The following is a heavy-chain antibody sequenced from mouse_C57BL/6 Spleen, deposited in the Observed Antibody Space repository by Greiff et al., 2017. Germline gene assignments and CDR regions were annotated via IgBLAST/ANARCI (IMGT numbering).Heavy chain of an antibody. D-gene: IGHD2-10*01. CDR1: GYTFTSYW. J-gene: IGHJ3*01. Sequence: QVQLQQPGAELVKPGASVKVSCKASGYTFTSYWMHWVKQRPGQGLEWIGRIHPSDSDTNYNQKFKGKATLTVDKSSSTAYMQLSSLTSEDSAVYYCAPSYYGNYEAWFAYWGQGTLVTVSA. CDR3: APSYYGNYEAWFAY. V-gene: IGHV1-74*01. CDR2: IHPSDSDT.